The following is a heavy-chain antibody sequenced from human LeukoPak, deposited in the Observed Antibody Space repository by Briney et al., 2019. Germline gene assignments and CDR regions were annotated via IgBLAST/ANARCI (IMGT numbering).Heavy chain of an antibody. CDR1: GGTFSSYA. CDR2: IIPIFGTA. V-gene: IGHV1-69*05. J-gene: IGHJ6*03. CDR3: ARVNRYYYDSSGYYYYYYMDV. D-gene: IGHD3-22*01. Sequence: GASVKVSCKASGGTFSSYAISWVRQAPGQGLEWMGGIIPIFGTANYAQKFRGRVTITTDESTSTAYMELSSLRSEDTAVYYCARVNRYYYDSSGYYYYYYMDVWGKGTTVTVSS.